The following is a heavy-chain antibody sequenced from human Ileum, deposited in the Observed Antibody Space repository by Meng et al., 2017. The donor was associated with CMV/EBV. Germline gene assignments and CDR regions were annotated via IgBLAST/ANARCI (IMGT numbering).Heavy chain of an antibody. CDR3: AGSRPGGGACDY. Sequence: QESGPGLVNPSGTLPLTCIVSGASIKNYNWNWVRQPAGQGLEWIGLIQVIGHTVYNPSLKSRVTVSLDASKSQFSLTLNSVTAADTATYYCAGSRPGGGACDYWGQGILVTVSS. CDR2: IQVIGHT. V-gene: IGHV4-4*07. D-gene: IGHD3-16*01. CDR1: GASIKNYN. J-gene: IGHJ4*02.